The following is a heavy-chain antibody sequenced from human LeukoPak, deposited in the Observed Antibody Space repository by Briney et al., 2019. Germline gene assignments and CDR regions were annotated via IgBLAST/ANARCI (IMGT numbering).Heavy chain of an antibody. V-gene: IGHV3-23*01. D-gene: IGHD3-22*01. J-gene: IGHJ4*02. CDR3: AKDRSYYDSSGYYHFDY. CDR1: GFTFSSYW. Sequence: GGSLRLSCAASGFTFSSYWMTWVRQAPGKGLEWVSGIHGNGETTYYADSVKGRFTISRDNSKNTLYLQMNSLRAEDTAVYYCAKDRSYYDSSGYYHFDYWGQGTLVTVSS. CDR2: IHGNGETT.